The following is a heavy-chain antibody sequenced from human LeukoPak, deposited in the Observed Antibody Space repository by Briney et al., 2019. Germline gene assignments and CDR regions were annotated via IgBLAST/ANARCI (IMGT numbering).Heavy chain of an antibody. CDR1: GYTFTSYG. CDR3: AVMITFGGVIVRDY. J-gene: IGHJ4*02. Sequence: ASVKVSCKSSGYTFTSYGIIWVRQAPGQGLEWMGWISAYNGNTNYAQKLQGRVTMTTDTSTSTAYMELRSLRSDDTAVYYCAVMITFGGVIVRDYWGQGTLVTVSS. D-gene: IGHD3-16*02. V-gene: IGHV1-18*01. CDR2: ISAYNGNT.